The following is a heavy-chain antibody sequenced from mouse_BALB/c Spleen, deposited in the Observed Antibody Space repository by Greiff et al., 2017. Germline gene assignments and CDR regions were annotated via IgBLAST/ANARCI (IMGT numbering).Heavy chain of an antibody. Sequence: EVKLVESGGGLVKPGGSLKLSCAASGFTFSSYTMSWVRQTPEKRLEWVATISSGGSYTYYPDSVKGRFTISRDNAKNTLYLQMSSLKSEDTAMYYCTRGRGALRYYFDYWGQGTTLTVSS. CDR1: GFTFSSYT. CDR2: ISSGGSYT. V-gene: IGHV5-6-4*01. J-gene: IGHJ2*01. CDR3: TRGRGALRYYFDY.